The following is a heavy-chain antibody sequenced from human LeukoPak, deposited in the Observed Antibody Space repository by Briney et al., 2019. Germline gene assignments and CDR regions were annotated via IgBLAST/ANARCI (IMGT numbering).Heavy chain of an antibody. V-gene: IGHV3-30*18. D-gene: IGHD2-15*01. J-gene: IGHJ5*02. CDR1: GFAFSYYG. Sequence: GGSLRLSCAASGFAFSYYGMHWVRHAPGKGLEWVAVISHDGSNIHYGDSVKGRFTISRDNSKNTVYLQVNSLRAEDTAIYYCAKDPYRVVVATGNYLDPWGQGTLVTVSS. CDR3: AKDPYRVVVATGNYLDP. CDR2: ISHDGSNI.